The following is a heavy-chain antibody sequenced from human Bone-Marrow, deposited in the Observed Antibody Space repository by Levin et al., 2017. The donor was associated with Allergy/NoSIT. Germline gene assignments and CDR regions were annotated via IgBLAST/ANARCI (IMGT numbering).Heavy chain of an antibody. D-gene: IGHD3-22*01. CDR2: IRSQTDGGTT. J-gene: IGHJ5*02. CDR3: ITDTHHYDNSAYYGPNWFDP. Sequence: GESLKISCAASGFTFSNAWMSWVRQAPGKGLEWVGRIRSQTDGGTTDYAAPVKGRFTISRDDSKNTLYLQLNSLKTEDTAVYFCITDTHHYDNSAYYGPNWFDPWGQGTLVTVSS. V-gene: IGHV3-15*01. CDR1: GFTFSNAW.